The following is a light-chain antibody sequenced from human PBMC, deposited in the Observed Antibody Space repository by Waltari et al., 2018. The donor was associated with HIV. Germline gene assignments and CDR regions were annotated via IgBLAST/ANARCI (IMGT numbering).Light chain of an antibody. V-gene: IGLV3-19*01. J-gene: IGLJ3*02. CDR2: GEN. CDR1: SVRSYY. CDR3: NSRDSSGHWF. Sequence: SSELAQDPAVSVALGQTVRITCQGDSVRSYYASWYQQKPGQAPVLVVYGENNRPSGIPDRFSGTSSVTTASLTSAGAQAEDEADYYCNSRDSSGHWFFGGGTKVTVL.